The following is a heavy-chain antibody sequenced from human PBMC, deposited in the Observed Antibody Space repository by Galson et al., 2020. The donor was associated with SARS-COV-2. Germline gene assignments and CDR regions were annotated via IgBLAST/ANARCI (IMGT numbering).Heavy chain of an antibody. CDR2: ISYSGST. J-gene: IGHJ6*02. CDR3: ARDPAPLYGDNYYYGMDV. V-gene: IGHV4-59*01. CDR1: DVSMTSYY. D-gene: IGHD4-17*01. Sequence: ETSETLSLTCSVSDVSMTSYYWSWIRQPPGKGLEWIGYISYSGSTNYNPSLRSRVTILVDLSKNQFSLKLSSVTAADTAVYYCARDPAPLYGDNYYYGMDVCGRGTTVTVSS.